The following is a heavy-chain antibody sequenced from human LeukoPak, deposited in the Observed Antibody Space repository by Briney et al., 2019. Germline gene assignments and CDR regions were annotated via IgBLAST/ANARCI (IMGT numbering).Heavy chain of an antibody. J-gene: IGHJ4*02. CDR2: IYYSGST. V-gene: IGHV4-31*03. CDR3: ARGVSSGYYYLDY. CDR1: GGSISSGGYY. D-gene: IGHD3-22*01. Sequence: SETLSLTCTVSGGSISSGGYYWSWIRQHPGKGLEWIGYIYYSGSTYYNPSLKSRVTISVDTSKNQFSLKLSSVTAADTAVYYCARGVSSGYYYLDYWGQGTLVTVSS.